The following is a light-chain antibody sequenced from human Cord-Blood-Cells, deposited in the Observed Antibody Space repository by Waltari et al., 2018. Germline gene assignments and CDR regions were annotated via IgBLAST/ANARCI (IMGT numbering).Light chain of an antibody. CDR3: SSYTSSSTLV. J-gene: IGLJ2*01. CDR1: SSDVGGYNS. Sequence: QSALTQPASVSGSPGQSITISCTGTSSDVGGYNSVSWYQQHPGKAPKLMIYDVSKRPSGVSNRFSGSKSGSTASLTISGLQAEDEANYYCSSYTSSSTLVFGGGTKLTVL. CDR2: DVS. V-gene: IGLV2-14*01.